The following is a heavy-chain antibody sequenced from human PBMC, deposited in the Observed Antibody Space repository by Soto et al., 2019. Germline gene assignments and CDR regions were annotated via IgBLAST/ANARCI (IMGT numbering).Heavy chain of an antibody. CDR3: ATWHEREHAYDV. D-gene: IGHD1-1*01. CDR2: LYDIDGS. V-gene: IGHV3-53*01. Sequence: DVQLVESGGGLIQPGESLRLSCAAFGFTISSKKYVAWVRQAPGKGLEWVSALYDIDGSFYADSVKGRFTTSSDSSKTTVYLQMNDLRPDDTAVYYCATWHEREHAYDVWGLGTTVTVSS. CDR1: GFTISSKKY. J-gene: IGHJ3*01.